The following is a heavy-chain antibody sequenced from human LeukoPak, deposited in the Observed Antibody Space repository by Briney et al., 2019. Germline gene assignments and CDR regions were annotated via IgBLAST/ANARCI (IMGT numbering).Heavy chain of an antibody. J-gene: IGHJ6*02. Sequence: GRSLRLSCAASGFTFSSYAMHWVRQAPGKGLEWVAVISYDGSNKYYADSVKGRFTISRDNSKNTLYLQMNSLRAEDTAVYYCARDHRMGVWGQGTTVTVSS. CDR2: ISYDGSNK. CDR3: ARDHRMGV. V-gene: IGHV3-30-3*01. D-gene: IGHD1-14*01. CDR1: GFTFSSYA.